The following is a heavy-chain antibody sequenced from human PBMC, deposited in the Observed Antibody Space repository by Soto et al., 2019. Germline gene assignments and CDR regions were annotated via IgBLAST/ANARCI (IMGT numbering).Heavy chain of an antibody. V-gene: IGHV3-33*01. J-gene: IGHJ6*02. CDR1: GFTFSSYG. D-gene: IGHD3-22*01. CDR2: IWYDGSNK. CDR3: ASHYYDSSGYYYGMDV. Sequence: GGSLRLSCAASGFTFSSYGMHWVRQAPGKGLEWVAVIWYDGSNKYYADSVKGRFTISRDNSKNKLYLQMNSLSAEDTAVYYCASHYYDSSGYYYGMDVWGQGTTVTVSS.